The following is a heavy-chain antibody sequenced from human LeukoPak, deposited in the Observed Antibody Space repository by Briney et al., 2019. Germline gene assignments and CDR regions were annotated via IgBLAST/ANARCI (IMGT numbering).Heavy chain of an antibody. Sequence: GGSLRLSCAAPGFTFDDYAMHWVRQAPGKGLEWVSGISWNGGTIGYADSVKGRFTISRDNAKNSLYLQMNSLRAEDTALYYCAKDFLPRGYSYGTYDYWGQGTLVTVSS. CDR1: GFTFDDYA. CDR3: AKDFLPRGYSYGTYDY. CDR2: ISWNGGTI. V-gene: IGHV3-9*01. J-gene: IGHJ4*02. D-gene: IGHD5-18*01.